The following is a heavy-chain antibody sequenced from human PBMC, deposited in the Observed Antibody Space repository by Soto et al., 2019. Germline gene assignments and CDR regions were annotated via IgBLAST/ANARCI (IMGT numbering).Heavy chain of an antibody. Sequence: PGGSVRLSCEASGFTLSMYAMRWIRQAPGKGLEWVSTITSGGGLYTADSVKGRLTISRDNSKNTMYLQMNRLKVEDTAIYYCAKGDCSGRTCYGSDYWGQGTVATVSS. J-gene: IGHJ4*02. CDR2: ITSGGGL. CDR1: GFTLSMYA. CDR3: AKGDCSGRTCYGSDY. V-gene: IGHV3-23*01. D-gene: IGHD2-15*01.